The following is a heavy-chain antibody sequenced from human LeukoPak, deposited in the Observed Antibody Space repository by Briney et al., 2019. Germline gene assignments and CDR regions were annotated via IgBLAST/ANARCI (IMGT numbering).Heavy chain of an antibody. D-gene: IGHD3-22*01. CDR2: IYYSGST. Sequence: PSETLSLTCTVSGGSISSYYWSWIRQPPGKGLEWIGYIYYSGSTNYNPSLKSRVTISVDTSKNQFSLKLSSVTAADTAVYYCAREEYYYDISPLFDPWGQGTLVTVSS. CDR1: GGSISSYY. J-gene: IGHJ5*02. V-gene: IGHV4-59*01. CDR3: AREEYYYDISPLFDP.